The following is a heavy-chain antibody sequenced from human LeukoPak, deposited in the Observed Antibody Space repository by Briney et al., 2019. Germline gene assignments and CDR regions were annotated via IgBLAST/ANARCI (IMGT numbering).Heavy chain of an antibody. CDR2: INWNGGST. V-gene: IGHV3-20*04. Sequence: GGSLRLSCAASGFTFDDYGMSWVRQAPGKGLEWVSGINWNGGSTGYADSVKGRFTISRDNAKNSLYLQVNSLRAEDTALYYCATEPYYYDSSARDDYYYGMDVWGQGTTVTVSS. J-gene: IGHJ6*02. CDR1: GFTFDDYG. D-gene: IGHD3-22*01. CDR3: ATEPYYYDSSARDDYYYGMDV.